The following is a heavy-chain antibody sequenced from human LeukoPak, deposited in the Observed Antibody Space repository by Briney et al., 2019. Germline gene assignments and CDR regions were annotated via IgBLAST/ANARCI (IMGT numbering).Heavy chain of an antibody. CDR2: IYYSGST. Sequence: PSETLSLTCAVSGGSISSSSYYWGWIRQPPGKGLEWIGSIYYSGSTYYNPSLKSRVTISVDTSKNQFSLKLSSVTAADTAVCYCARSGYSSSEFDYWGQGTLVTVSS. V-gene: IGHV4-39*07. D-gene: IGHD6-6*01. CDR1: GGSISSSSYY. J-gene: IGHJ4*02. CDR3: ARSGYSSSEFDY.